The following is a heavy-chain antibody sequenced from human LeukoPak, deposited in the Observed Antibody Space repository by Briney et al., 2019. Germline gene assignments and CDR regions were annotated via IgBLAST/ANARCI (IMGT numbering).Heavy chain of an antibody. CDR1: GGSFSGYY. V-gene: IGHV4-34*01. J-gene: IGHJ5*02. CDR3: ARGRGLRFLEWLSDTNNWFDP. Sequence: SETLPLTCAVYGGSFSGYYWSWIRQPPGKGLEWIGEINHSGSTNYNPSLKSRVTISVDTSKNQFSLKLSSVTAADTAVYYCARGRGLRFLEWLSDTNNWFDPWGQGTLVTVSS. CDR2: INHSGST. D-gene: IGHD3-3*01.